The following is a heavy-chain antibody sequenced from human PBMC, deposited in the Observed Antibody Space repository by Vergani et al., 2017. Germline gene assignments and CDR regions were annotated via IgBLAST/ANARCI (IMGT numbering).Heavy chain of an antibody. V-gene: IGHV3-15*01. J-gene: IGHJ6*02. Sequence: EVQLVESGGGLVKPGGSLRLSCAASGFTFSNAWMSWVRQAPGKGLEWVGRIKSKTDGGTTDYAAPVKGRFTISRDDSKNTLYLQMNSLKTEDTAVYYCTTGRGDCSGGSCYSDYYYDGMDVWGQGTTVTVSS. CDR1: GFTFSNAW. D-gene: IGHD2-15*01. CDR2: IKSKTDGGTT. CDR3: TTGRGDCSGGSCYSDYYYDGMDV.